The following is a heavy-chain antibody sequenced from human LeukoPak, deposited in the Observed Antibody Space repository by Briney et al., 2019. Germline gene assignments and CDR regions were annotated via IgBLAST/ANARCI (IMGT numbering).Heavy chain of an antibody. CDR2: INPSGAST. J-gene: IGHJ4*02. D-gene: IGHD3-3*01. Sequence: ASVKVSCKASGYPFTSYYMHWVRQAPGQGLEWMGIINPSGASTSYAQKFQGRVTMTRDTSTSTVYMELSSLRAEDTAVYYCARDGPHDFWSGYYTYYFDYWGQGTLVTVSS. CDR1: GYPFTSYY. V-gene: IGHV1-46*01. CDR3: ARDGPHDFWSGYYTYYFDY.